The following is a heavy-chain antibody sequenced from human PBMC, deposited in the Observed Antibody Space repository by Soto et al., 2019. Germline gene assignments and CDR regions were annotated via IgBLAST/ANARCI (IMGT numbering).Heavy chain of an antibody. D-gene: IGHD3-10*01. V-gene: IGHV1-69*04. CDR3: AREVNPPGDYYYYSMHV. CDR1: GGTFSSYT. CDR2: IIPILGIA. J-gene: IGHJ6*03. Sequence: ASVKVSCKASGGTFSSYTISWVRQAPGQGLEWMGRIIPILGIANYAQKFQGRVTITADKSTSTAYMELSSLRSEDTAVYYCAREVNPPGDYYYYSMHVSGKGTTVTVSS.